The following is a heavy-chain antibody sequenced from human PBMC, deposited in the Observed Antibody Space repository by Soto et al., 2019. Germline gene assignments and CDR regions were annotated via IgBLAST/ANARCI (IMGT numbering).Heavy chain of an antibody. V-gene: IGHV3-23*01. J-gene: IGHJ2*01. D-gene: IGHD3-3*01. CDR3: SKLEFDNWLLEL. CDR1: GLTFNDYA. CDR2: NSVSGGTT. Sequence: GGSLRLACAASGLTFNDYAMSWVRQAPGKGLEWVSANSVSGGTTYYADSVKGRFTISRDNSKDTLYLEMNSLRAEDTAIYYFSKLEFDNWLLELWRRGSLVTISS.